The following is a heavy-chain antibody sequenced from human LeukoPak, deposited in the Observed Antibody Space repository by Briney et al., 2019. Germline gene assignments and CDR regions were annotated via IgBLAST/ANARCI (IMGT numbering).Heavy chain of an antibody. CDR1: GYTFTGYY. CDR2: INPNSGGT. D-gene: IGHD3-22*01. CDR3: ASNLLSGYYSIGY. V-gene: IGHV1-2*02. J-gene: IGHJ4*02. Sequence: ASVKVSCKASGYTFTGYYMHWVRQAPGQGLEWMGWINPNSGGTNYAQKFQGRVTMTRDTSISTACMELSRLRSDDTAVYYCASNLLSGYYSIGYWGQGTLVTVSS.